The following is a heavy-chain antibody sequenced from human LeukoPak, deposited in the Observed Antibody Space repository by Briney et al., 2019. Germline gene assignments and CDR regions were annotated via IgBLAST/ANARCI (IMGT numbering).Heavy chain of an antibody. CDR2: IHSRGATT. Sequence: GGSLRVSCVASGFTFSHYAMSWVRQAPGKGLEWDSGIHSRGATTYHSESVKGRFTISRDNSGNTLFLQMSSLRPEDTAVYYCVRTLYDFWSGTYDFWGQGTLVTISS. CDR1: GFTFSHYA. CDR3: VRTLYDFWSGTYDF. D-gene: IGHD3-3*01. J-gene: IGHJ4*02. V-gene: IGHV3-23*05.